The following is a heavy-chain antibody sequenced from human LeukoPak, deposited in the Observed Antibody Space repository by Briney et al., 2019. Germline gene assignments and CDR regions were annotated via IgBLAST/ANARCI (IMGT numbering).Heavy chain of an antibody. CDR3: AGGGIAAAAALLPNY. D-gene: IGHD6-13*01. J-gene: IGHJ4*02. V-gene: IGHV3-23*01. CDR1: GVTFSSYV. Sequence: GGSLRLSCEASGVTFSSYVMSWVRQAPGKGPEWVSGISGSGGGTHYADSVKGRFTISRDNSKNTLYLQMNSLRAEDTAVYYCAGGGIAAAAALLPNYWGQGTLVTVSS. CDR2: ISGSGGGT.